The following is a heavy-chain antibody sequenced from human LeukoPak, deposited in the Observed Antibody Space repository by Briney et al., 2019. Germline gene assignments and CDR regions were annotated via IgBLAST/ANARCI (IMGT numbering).Heavy chain of an antibody. Sequence: SETLSLTCTVSGGSISSSNYFWSWIRQSPGKGLEWIGYIYYSGRTNYNPSLKSRVTISVDTSKNQFSLKLSSVTAADTAVYYCARGVDDYGDYVYFDYWGQGTLVTVSS. CDR1: GGSISSSNYF. V-gene: IGHV4-61*01. CDR3: ARGVDDYGDYVYFDY. J-gene: IGHJ4*02. D-gene: IGHD4-17*01. CDR2: IYYSGRT.